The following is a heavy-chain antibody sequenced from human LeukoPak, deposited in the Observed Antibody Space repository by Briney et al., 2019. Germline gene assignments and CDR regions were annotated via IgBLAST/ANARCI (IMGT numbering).Heavy chain of an antibody. V-gene: IGHV4-59*01. CDR3: ARDTYGSGSYYNGPYYYGMDV. Sequence: SETLSLTCTVCGGSISSYYWSWIRQPPGKGLEWIGYIYYSGSTNYNPSLKSRVTISVDTSKNQFSLKLSSVTAADTAVYYCARDTYGSGSYYNGPYYYGMDVWGQGTTVTVSS. D-gene: IGHD3-10*01. CDR1: GGSISSYY. CDR2: IYYSGST. J-gene: IGHJ6*02.